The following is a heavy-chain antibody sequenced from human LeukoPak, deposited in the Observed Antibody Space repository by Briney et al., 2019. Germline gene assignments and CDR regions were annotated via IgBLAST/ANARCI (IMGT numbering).Heavy chain of an antibody. CDR1: GGSISSSSYY. V-gene: IGHV4-61*05. J-gene: IGHJ3*02. D-gene: IGHD5-12*01. CDR2: IYYSGST. Sequence: SETLSLTCTVSGGSISSSSYYWGWIRQPPGKGLEWIGYIYYSGSTNYNPSLKSRVTISVDTSKNQFSLKLSSVTAADTAVYYCARGGYSGYDYYPNDAFDIWGQGTMVTVSS. CDR3: ARGGYSGYDYYPNDAFDI.